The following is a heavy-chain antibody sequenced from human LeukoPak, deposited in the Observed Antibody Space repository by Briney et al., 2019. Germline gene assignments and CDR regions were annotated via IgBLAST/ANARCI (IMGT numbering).Heavy chain of an antibody. J-gene: IGHJ6*02. D-gene: IGHD6-13*01. Sequence: PGRSLRLSCAASGFTFSNYAMHWVRQAPGKGLEWVAVTSYDGSHIYYADSVKGRFTISRGSSKNTLYLQMNSLRAEDTALYYSAKGQLVDYGMDVWGQGTTVTVSS. CDR2: TSYDGSHI. CDR1: GFTFSNYA. V-gene: IGHV3-30*18. CDR3: AKGQLVDYGMDV.